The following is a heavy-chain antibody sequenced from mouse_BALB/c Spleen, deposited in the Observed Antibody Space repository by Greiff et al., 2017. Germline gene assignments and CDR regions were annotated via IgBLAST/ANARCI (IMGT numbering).Heavy chain of an antibody. Sequence: EVMLVESGGGLVKPGGSLKLSCAASGFTFSSYAMSWVRQSPEKRLEWVAEISSGGSYTYYPDTVTGRFTISRDNAKNTLYLEMSSLRSEDTAMYYRARGGLTGTSDWYFDVWGAGTTVTVSS. V-gene: IGHV5-9-4*01. CDR3: ARGGLTGTSDWYFDV. D-gene: IGHD4-1*01. J-gene: IGHJ1*01. CDR1: GFTFSSYA. CDR2: ISSGGSYT.